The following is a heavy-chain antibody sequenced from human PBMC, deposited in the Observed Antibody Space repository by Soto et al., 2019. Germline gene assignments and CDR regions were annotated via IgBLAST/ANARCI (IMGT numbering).Heavy chain of an antibody. D-gene: IGHD3-10*01. CDR3: ARSSYYYGSGSYRFDY. V-gene: IGHV4-30-4*01. CDR2: IYYSGST. J-gene: IGHJ4*02. Sequence: SETLSLTCTVSGGSISSGDYYWSWIRQPPGKGLEWIGYIYYSGSTYYNPSLKSRVTISVDTSKNQFSLKLSSVTAADTAVYYCARSSYYYGSGSYRFDYWGQGTLVTSPQ. CDR1: GGSISSGDYY.